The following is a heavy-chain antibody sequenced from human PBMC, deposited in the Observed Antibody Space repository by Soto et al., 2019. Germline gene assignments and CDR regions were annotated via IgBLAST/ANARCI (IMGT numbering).Heavy chain of an antibody. Sequence: GASVKVSCKASGYTFTSYAMHWVRQAPGQRLEWMGWINAGNGNTKYSQKFQGRVTITRDTSASTAYMELSSLRSEDTAVYYCLVYAISRFGWFDPWGQGTLVTVSS. CDR3: LVYAISRFGWFDP. J-gene: IGHJ5*02. CDR1: GYTFTSYA. V-gene: IGHV1-3*01. D-gene: IGHD2-8*01. CDR2: INAGNGNT.